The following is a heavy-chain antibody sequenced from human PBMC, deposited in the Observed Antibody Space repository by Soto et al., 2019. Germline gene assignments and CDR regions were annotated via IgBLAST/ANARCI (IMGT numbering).Heavy chain of an antibody. D-gene: IGHD4-17*01. Sequence: ASVKVSCKASGYTFTSYYMHWVRQAPGQGLEWMGIINPSGGSTSYAQKFQGRVTMTRDTATSTVYMELSSLRSEDTAVYYCARGRGPSTVTDAFDIWGQGTMVTVSS. V-gene: IGHV1-46*01. J-gene: IGHJ3*02. CDR1: GYTFTSYY. CDR2: INPSGGST. CDR3: ARGRGPSTVTDAFDI.